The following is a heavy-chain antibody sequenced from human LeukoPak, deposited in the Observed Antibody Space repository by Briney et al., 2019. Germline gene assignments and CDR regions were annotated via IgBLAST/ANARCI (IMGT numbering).Heavy chain of an antibody. Sequence: GGSLRLSCAASGFTFRSYGMYWVRQAPGKGLEWVAFIRYDGSNKHYADSVKGRFTISRDNSKNTLCLQMNSLIAEDTSVYYCARLGTFIVVVPAAMPMDWFDPWGQGTLVTVSS. D-gene: IGHD2-2*01. J-gene: IGHJ5*02. V-gene: IGHV3-30*02. CDR3: ARLGTFIVVVPAAMPMDWFDP. CDR1: GFTFRSYG. CDR2: IRYDGSNK.